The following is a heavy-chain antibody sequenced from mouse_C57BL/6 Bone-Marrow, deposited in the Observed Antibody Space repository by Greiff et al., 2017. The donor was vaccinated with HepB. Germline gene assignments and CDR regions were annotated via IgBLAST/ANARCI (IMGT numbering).Heavy chain of an antibody. Sequence: QVQLQQPGAELVKPGASVKLSCKASGYTFTSYWMHWVKQRPGKGLEWIGRIYPGDGDTNYNGKFKGKATLTADKSSSTAYMQLSSLTSEDSAVYFCARTAQTAQAPPWFAYWGQGTLVTVSA. J-gene: IGHJ3*01. D-gene: IGHD3-2*02. CDR1: GYTFTSYW. CDR2: IYPGDGDT. V-gene: IGHV1-82*01. CDR3: ARTAQTAQAPPWFAY.